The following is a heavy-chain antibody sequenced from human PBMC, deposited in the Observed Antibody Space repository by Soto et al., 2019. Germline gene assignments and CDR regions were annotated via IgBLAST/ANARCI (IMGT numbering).Heavy chain of an antibody. CDR3: AKAGWGGDYYYGLDV. Sequence: GGSMRLSCAASGFNFHNYAMHWVRPAPGKGLEWVAVVSFGGSSTYYADSVKGRFTISRDSSNNTVSLQMNSLTHEDTAAYYCAKAGWGGDYYYGLDVSGQGTTVTVS. V-gene: IGHV3-30*18. D-gene: IGHD2-21*01. J-gene: IGHJ6*02. CDR1: GFNFHNYA. CDR2: VSFGGSST.